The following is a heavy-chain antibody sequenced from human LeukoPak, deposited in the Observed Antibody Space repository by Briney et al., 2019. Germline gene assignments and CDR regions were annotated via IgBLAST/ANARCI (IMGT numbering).Heavy chain of an antibody. CDR2: INSDGSNT. D-gene: IGHD3-3*01. CDR3: ARATSGDYDFWSGYSVAYYHYGMDV. J-gene: IGHJ6*02. CDR1: RFTFSSYW. V-gene: IGHV3-74*01. Sequence: GGSLRLSCAASRFTFSSYWMHWVRQAPGKGLVWVSRINSDGSNTTYADSVKGRFTISRDNAKNTLYLQMYSLRAEDTAVYYCARATSGDYDFWSGYSVAYYHYGMDVWGQGTTVTVSS.